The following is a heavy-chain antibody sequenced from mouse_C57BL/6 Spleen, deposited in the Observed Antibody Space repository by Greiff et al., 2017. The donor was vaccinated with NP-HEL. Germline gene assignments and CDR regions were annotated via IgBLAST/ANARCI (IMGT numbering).Heavy chain of an antibody. D-gene: IGHD1-1*01. CDR1: GFSLSTSGMG. V-gene: IGHV8-8*01. CDR3: ARMKNPITTWYYGV. Sequence: QVTLKGSGPGILQPSQTLSLTCSFSGFSLSTSGMGVGWIRQPSGKGLEWLVHIWWDDDKYYNPALKSPPSISKDTSKNPVFLKIANVDTADTATYYCARMKNPITTWYYGVWGTGTTVTVSS. CDR2: IWWDDDK. J-gene: IGHJ1*03.